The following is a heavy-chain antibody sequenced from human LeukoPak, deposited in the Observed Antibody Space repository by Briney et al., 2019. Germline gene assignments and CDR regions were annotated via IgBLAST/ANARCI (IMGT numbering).Heavy chain of an antibody. Sequence: SETLSLTCTVSGGSISSYYWSWIRQPPGKGLEWIGYIYHSGSTYYNPSLKSRVTISVDRSKNQFSLKLSSVTAADTAVYYCARDPPGYYDSSGYYFDYWGQGTLVTVSS. D-gene: IGHD3-22*01. CDR2: IYHSGST. CDR1: GGSISSYY. V-gene: IGHV4-59*12. J-gene: IGHJ4*02. CDR3: ARDPPGYYDSSGYYFDY.